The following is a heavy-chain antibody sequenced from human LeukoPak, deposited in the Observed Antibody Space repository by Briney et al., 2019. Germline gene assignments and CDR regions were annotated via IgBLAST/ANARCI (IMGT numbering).Heavy chain of an antibody. CDR2: IFHSGSA. CDR3: ARRHCTSTSCWTWFFDL. J-gene: IGHJ2*01. V-gene: IGHV4-4*02. D-gene: IGHD2-2*01. Sequence: SETLSLTCAVSGGSLSSSNWWSWIRQPPGKGLEWIGYIFHSGSAYYNPSLKSRVTISVDRSQNQFSLKVSSVTATDTAVYYCARRHCTSTSCWTWFFDLWGRGTLVTVSS. CDR1: GGSLSSSNW.